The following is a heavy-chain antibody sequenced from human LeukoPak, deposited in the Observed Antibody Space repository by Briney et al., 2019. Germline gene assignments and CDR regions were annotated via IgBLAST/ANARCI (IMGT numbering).Heavy chain of an antibody. CDR1: GYTFTSYD. D-gene: IGHD2-2*01. CDR2: MNPNSGNT. J-gene: IGHJ1*01. V-gene: IGHV1-8*03. CDR3: ARFRYCSSTSCRQLRAEYFQQ. Sequence: GPSLKVSCKASGYTFTSYDINWVRHATGQGLEWMGWMNPNSGNTGYAQKFQGRVTITRNTSISTAYMELSSLRSEDTAVYYCARFRYCSSTSCRQLRAEYFQQWGEGTLVTVSS.